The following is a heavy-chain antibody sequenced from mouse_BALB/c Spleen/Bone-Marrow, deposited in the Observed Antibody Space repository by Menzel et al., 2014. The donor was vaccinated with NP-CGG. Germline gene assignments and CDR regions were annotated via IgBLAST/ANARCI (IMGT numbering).Heavy chain of an antibody. V-gene: IGHV1-63*02. J-gene: IGHJ1*01. D-gene: IGHD2-14*01. CDR2: IYPGGGYT. CDR1: GYTFTSYW. Sequence: QVQLQQPGAELVRPGTSVKISCKASGYTFTSYWLGWVKQRPGHGLEWIGDIYPGGGYTNYNEKFKGKATLTADTSSSTAYMQLSSLTSEDSAVYFCAREVRRYFDVWGAGTTVTVSS. CDR3: AREVRRYFDV.